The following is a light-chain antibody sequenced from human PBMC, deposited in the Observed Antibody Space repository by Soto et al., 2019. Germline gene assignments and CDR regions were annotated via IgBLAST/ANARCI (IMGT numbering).Light chain of an antibody. CDR1: QSVDSRY. Sequence: EIVLTQSPGTLSLSPGERATLTCRASQSVDSRYFAWYQQKPGQAPRLLIYGASYRATGIPDRFSGSGSGTDITLTICRLEPEDFAMYYCQQYHNSPRTFGQGTKVEIK. CDR2: GAS. J-gene: IGKJ1*01. CDR3: QQYHNSPRT. V-gene: IGKV3-20*01.